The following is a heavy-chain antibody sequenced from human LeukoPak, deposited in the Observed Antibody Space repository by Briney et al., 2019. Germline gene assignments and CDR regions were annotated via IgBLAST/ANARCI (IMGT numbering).Heavy chain of an antibody. J-gene: IGHJ6*03. Sequence: GGSLTLSCAASGFTFSSYAMSWVRQAPGKGLERVAFIRYDGSNKYYADSVKGRFTISRDNSKHTLYLQMNSLRAEDTAVYYCAKVGYCSGGSCSNMDVWGKGTTVTVSS. CDR1: GFTFSSYA. CDR3: AKVGYCSGGSCSNMDV. D-gene: IGHD2-15*01. CDR2: IRYDGSNK. V-gene: IGHV3-30*02.